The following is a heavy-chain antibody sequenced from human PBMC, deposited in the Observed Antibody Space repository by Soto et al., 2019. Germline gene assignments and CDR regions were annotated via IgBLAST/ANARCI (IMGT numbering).Heavy chain of an antibody. CDR1: GGSISSSNYY. D-gene: IGHD3-22*01. V-gene: IGHV4-39*01. Sequence: QLQLQESGPGLVKPSETLSLTCTVSGGSISSSNYYWAWIRQPPGKGLEWIGSFYYSGNTYYKPSLKSRVSISVDTSKNQFSLKLSSVTAADTAVYYCARPIEGGSSGYYHWGQGTLVTVSS. CDR3: ARPIEGGSSGYYH. J-gene: IGHJ5*02. CDR2: FYYSGNT.